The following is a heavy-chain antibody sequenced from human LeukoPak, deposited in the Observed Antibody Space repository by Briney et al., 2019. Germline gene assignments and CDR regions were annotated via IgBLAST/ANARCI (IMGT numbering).Heavy chain of an antibody. J-gene: IGHJ6*03. CDR2: IYHSGST. Sequence: SGTLSLTXAVSGYSISSGYYWGWIRQPPGKGLEWIGSIYHSGSTYYNPSLKSRVTISVDTSKNQFSLKLSSVTAADTAVYYCARQGGNWGNYYMDVWGKGTTVTVSS. V-gene: IGHV4-38-2*01. CDR1: GYSISSGYY. CDR3: ARQGGNWGNYYMDV. D-gene: IGHD4-23*01.